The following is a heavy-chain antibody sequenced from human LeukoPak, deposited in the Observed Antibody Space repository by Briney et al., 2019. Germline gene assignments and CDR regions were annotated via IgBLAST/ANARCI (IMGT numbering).Heavy chain of an antibody. J-gene: IGHJ3*02. CDR3: AKDNAPPPPPYCGGDCYSAGHQAFDI. D-gene: IGHD2-21*02. CDR1: GFTFSSYA. V-gene: IGHV3-23*01. CDR2: ISGSGGST. Sequence: GGSLRLSCAASGFTFSSYAMSWVRQAPGKGLEWVSAISGSGGSTYYADSVKGRFTISRDNSKNTLYLQMNSLRAEDTAVYYCAKDNAPPPPPYCGGDCYSAGHQAFDIWGQGTMVTVSS.